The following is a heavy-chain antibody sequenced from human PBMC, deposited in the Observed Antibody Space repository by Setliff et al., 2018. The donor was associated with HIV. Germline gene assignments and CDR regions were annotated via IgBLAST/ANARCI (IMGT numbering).Heavy chain of an antibody. CDR2: IYHSGST. CDR1: GGSFSGYF. D-gene: IGHD3-22*01. J-gene: IGHJ3*02. V-gene: IGHV4-38-2*01. Sequence: SETLSLTCAVYGGSFSGYFWGWIRQPPGKGLEWIGSIYHSGSTYYNPSLKSRVTISVDTSKNQFSLKLSSVTAADTAVYYCASTSRRLGDSSGNEGAFDIWGQGTMVTVSS. CDR3: ASTSRRLGDSSGNEGAFDI.